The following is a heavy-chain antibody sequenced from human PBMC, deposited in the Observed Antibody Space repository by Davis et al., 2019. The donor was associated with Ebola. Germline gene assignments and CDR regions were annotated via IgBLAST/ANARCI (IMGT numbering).Heavy chain of an antibody. Sequence: GESLKISCAASGFTFSSYSMNWARQAPGKGLEWVSSISSSSSYIYYADSVKGRFTISRDNAKNSLYLQMNSLRAEDTAVYYCARELAGCWFDPWGQGTLVTVSS. CDR1: GFTFSSYS. D-gene: IGHD6-19*01. CDR3: ARELAGCWFDP. CDR2: ISSSSSYI. J-gene: IGHJ5*02. V-gene: IGHV3-21*01.